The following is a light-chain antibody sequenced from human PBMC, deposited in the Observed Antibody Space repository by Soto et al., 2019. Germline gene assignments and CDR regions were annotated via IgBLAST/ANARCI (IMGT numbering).Light chain of an antibody. CDR2: GVT. CDR1: SSDVGGYNY. V-gene: IGLV2-14*01. J-gene: IGLJ1*01. Sequence: QSVLTQPASVSGSPGQSVTISCTGTSSDVGGYNYVSWYQQLPGEAPKLIIYGVTNRPSGISNRFSGSKSGNTASLTVSGLQAEDEGEYYCSSYTGTRTYVFGTGTKLTVL. CDR3: SSYTGTRTYV.